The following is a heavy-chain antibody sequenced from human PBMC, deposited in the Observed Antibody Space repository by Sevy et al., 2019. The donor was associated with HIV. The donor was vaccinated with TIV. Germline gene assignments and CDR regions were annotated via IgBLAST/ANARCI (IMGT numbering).Heavy chain of an antibody. CDR1: GFTFSTYS. CDR2: ISGSSNYI. J-gene: IGHJ4*02. V-gene: IGHV3-21*01. Sequence: VGSLRLSCAGFGFTFSTYSMNWVRQAPGKGLEWISFISGSSNYIYYADSVKGRFTISRDNVKDSLYLQMNSLRVEDTAVYFCARDGKAWDLLNYWGQGTLVTVSS. D-gene: IGHD1-26*01. CDR3: ARDGKAWDLLNY.